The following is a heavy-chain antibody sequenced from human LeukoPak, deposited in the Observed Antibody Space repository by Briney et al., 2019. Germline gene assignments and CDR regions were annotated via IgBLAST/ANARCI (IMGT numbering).Heavy chain of an antibody. CDR2: ISRSGPT. V-gene: IGHV3-23*01. CDR1: GFTFSGYD. Sequence: GGSLRLSCAPSGFTFSGYDVQWVRQAPGKGLEWVSGISRSGPTYYRDSVKGRFTISRDNYKDTLYLQMDSLRAEDTATYYCAKGESFAFAMWGQGTMVAVSS. CDR3: AKGESFAFAM. J-gene: IGHJ3*02.